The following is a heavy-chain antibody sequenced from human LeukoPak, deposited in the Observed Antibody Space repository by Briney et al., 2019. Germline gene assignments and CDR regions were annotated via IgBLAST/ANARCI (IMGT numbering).Heavy chain of an antibody. J-gene: IGHJ4*02. D-gene: IGHD3-16*02. CDR3: ARDRISDYVWGSYRHDY. CDR2: ISAYNGNT. Sequence: ASVKVSCKASGYTLTSYGISWVRQAPGQGLEWMGWISAYNGNTNYAQKLQGRVTMTTDTSTSTAYMELRSLRSDDTAVYYCARDRISDYVWGSYRHDYWGQGTLVTVSS. CDR1: GYTLTSYG. V-gene: IGHV1-18*01.